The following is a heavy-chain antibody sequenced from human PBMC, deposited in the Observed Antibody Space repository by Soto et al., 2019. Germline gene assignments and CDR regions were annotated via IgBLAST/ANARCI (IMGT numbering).Heavy chain of an antibody. D-gene: IGHD3-10*01. CDR2: IYSGGSR. J-gene: IGHJ4*02. CDR3: VRGPTDSPLWVLQSPYGDY. CDR1: GFIVTNHY. V-gene: IGHV3-53*01. Sequence: PGGSLRLSCAASGFIVTNHYMSWVREAPGKGLEWVSVIYSGGSRYYADSVKGRFTISRDDTKNTLSLQMNSLRIEDTAVYYCVRGPTDSPLWVLQSPYGDYWGQGTLVTVCS.